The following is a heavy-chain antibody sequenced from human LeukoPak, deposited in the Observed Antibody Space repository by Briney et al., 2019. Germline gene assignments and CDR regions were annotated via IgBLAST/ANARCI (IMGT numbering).Heavy chain of an antibody. Sequence: ASVKVSCKASGYTFTGYYMHWVRQAPGQGLEWMGWINPNSGGTNYAQEFQGRVTMTRDTSISTAYMELSRLRSDDTAVYYCARDEDYGIFVNVDYWGQGTLVTVSS. CDR2: INPNSGGT. V-gene: IGHV1-2*02. D-gene: IGHD4-17*01. CDR3: ARDEDYGIFVNVDY. CDR1: GYTFTGYY. J-gene: IGHJ4*02.